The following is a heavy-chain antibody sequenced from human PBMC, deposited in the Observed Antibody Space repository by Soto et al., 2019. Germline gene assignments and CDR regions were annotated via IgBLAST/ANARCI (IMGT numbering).Heavy chain of an antibody. V-gene: IGHV4-59*01. CDR3: ERSNTPDAFDI. CDR2: ISYIGST. J-gene: IGHJ3*02. Sequence: SETLSLTCTVSGGSISSYYWSWIRQPPGKGLEWIGYISYIGSTNYNPSLKSRVTISADTSKNHFSLNLRSVTAADTAVYYCERSNTPDAFDIWGRGTLVTV. CDR1: GGSISSYY. D-gene: IGHD1-26*01.